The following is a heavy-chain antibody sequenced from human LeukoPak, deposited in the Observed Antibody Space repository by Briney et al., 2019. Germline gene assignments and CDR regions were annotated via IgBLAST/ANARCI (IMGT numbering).Heavy chain of an antibody. CDR2: INDSGST. CDR1: GGSSSGYY. J-gene: IGHJ4*02. CDR3: ATRGDYSAQFHLDY. V-gene: IGHV4-34*01. D-gene: IGHD4-17*01. Sequence: SETLSLXCAVYGGSSSGYYWSWNRQPPGKGLEWIAEINDSGSTNYNPSLKGRVTISVDTSKKQSSLKLTSVTAADTAVYFCATRGDYSAQFHLDYWGQGTLVTVSS.